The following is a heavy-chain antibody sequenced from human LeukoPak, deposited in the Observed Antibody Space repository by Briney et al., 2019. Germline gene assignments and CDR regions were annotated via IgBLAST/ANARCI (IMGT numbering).Heavy chain of an antibody. V-gene: IGHV3-21*01. D-gene: IGHD6-19*01. Sequence: GGSLRLSCAASGFTFSSYSMNWVRQAPGKGLQWVSSISSSGAYIFYADSVQGRFTISRDNAKNSLYLQMNSLRAEDTAVYYCTRDGESSGWYSACWGQGTLVTVSS. J-gene: IGHJ4*02. CDR1: GFTFSSYS. CDR3: TRDGESSGWYSAC. CDR2: ISSSGAYI.